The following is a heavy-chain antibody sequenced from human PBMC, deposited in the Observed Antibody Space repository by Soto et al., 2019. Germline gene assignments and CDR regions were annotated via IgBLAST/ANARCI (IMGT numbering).Heavy chain of an antibody. V-gene: IGHV4-61*01. CDR2: IYYSGST. J-gene: IGHJ6*02. D-gene: IGHD6-13*01. CDR3: ANLYSSSWYYYYYGMDV. CDR1: GGSVSSGSYY. Sequence: LSLTCTVSGGSVSSGSYYWSWIRQPPGKGLEWIGYIYYSGSTNYNPSLKSRVTISVDTSKNQFSLKLSSVTAADTAVYYCANLYSSSWYYYYYGMDVWGQGTTVTVSS.